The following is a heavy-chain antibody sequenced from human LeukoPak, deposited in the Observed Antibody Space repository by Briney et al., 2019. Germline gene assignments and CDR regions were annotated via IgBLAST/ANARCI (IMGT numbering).Heavy chain of an antibody. CDR3: AKGGVSGWYTPRPDS. CDR1: GFTFSTYA. D-gene: IGHD6-19*01. CDR2: MTDSGGGT. V-gene: IGHV3-23*01. J-gene: IGHJ4*02. Sequence: GGSLRLSCAASGFTFSTYAMSWVRQAPGKGLEWVSGMTDSGGGTYYADSVKGRFTISRDNSKNTLYLHINSLGVEDTAVYYCAKGGVSGWYTPRPDSWGQGTLVTVSS.